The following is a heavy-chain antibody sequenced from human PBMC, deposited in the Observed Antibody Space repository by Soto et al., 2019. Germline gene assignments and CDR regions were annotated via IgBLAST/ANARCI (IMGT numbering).Heavy chain of an antibody. J-gene: IGHJ4*02. CDR3: AKGGRQWLVTSDFNY. D-gene: IGHD6-19*01. Sequence: VQLVESGGGVVQPGRSLRLSCAASGFTFSDYAMHGVRKAPGKGLEWVAGVSHDGRNTHYSDSVKGRFTISRDSSKNTVSLEITRLRAEDTAVYYCAKGGRQWLVTSDFNYWGQGALVTVSS. V-gene: IGHV3-30*18. CDR2: VSHDGRNT. CDR1: GFTFSDYA.